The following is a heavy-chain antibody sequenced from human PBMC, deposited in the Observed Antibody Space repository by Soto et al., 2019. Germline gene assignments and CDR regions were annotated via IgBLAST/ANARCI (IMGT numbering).Heavy chain of an antibody. Sequence: XGSLRLSCAASGLIFSDVWMTWVRQAPGKGLEWVGRIKTKPDDGTIDYAAPVRGRFTISRDDSKNTLYLQMTSLTPDDTGVYYCTTSNLGVDFWGPGTLVTVSS. V-gene: IGHV3-15*01. CDR1: GLIFSDVW. J-gene: IGHJ4*02. CDR3: TTSNLGVDF. D-gene: IGHD1-1*01. CDR2: IKTKPDDGTI.